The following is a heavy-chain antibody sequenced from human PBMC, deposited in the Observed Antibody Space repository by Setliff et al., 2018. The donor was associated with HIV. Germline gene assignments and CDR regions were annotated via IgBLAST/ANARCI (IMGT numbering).Heavy chain of an antibody. CDR2: IYSGGST. CDR1: EVIVSNNY. D-gene: IGHD1-1*01. J-gene: IGHJ4*02. CDR3: ARSPGMFDY. Sequence: GGSLRLSCAVSEVIVSNNYMSWVRQAPGKGLEWVSVIYSGGSTDHADSVKGRFTISRDNSKNTVYLQMTSLRAEDTAVCYCARSPGMFDYWGQGTPVTVSS. V-gene: IGHV3-53*01.